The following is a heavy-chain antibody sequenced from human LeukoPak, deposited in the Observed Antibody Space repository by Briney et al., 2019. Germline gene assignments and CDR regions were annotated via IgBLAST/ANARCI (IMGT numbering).Heavy chain of an antibody. V-gene: IGHV1-18*01. CDR3: ARGRKSMVRGVHFDY. Sequence: GAPVKVSFKASGYTFTSYGISWVRQAPGQGLEWMGWISAYNGNTNYAQKLQGRVTMTTDTSTSTAYMELRSLRSDDTAVYYCARGRKSMVRGVHFDYWGQGTLVTVSS. CDR2: ISAYNGNT. D-gene: IGHD3-10*01. J-gene: IGHJ4*02. CDR1: GYTFTSYG.